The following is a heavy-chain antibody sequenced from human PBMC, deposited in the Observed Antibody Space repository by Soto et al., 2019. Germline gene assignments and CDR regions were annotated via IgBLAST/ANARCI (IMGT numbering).Heavy chain of an antibody. CDR2: ISGSGGST. CDR3: AKGGYSGSGEVFYYYYMDV. J-gene: IGHJ6*03. CDR1: GFTFSSYA. D-gene: IGHD3-10*01. Sequence: EVQLLESGGGLVQPGGSLRLSCAASGFTFSSYAMSWVRQAPGKGLEWVSAISGSGGSTYYADSGKGRFTISRDNSKNTLYLQMNSLRAEDSAVYYCAKGGYSGSGEVFYYYYMDVWGKGTTVTVSS. V-gene: IGHV3-23*01.